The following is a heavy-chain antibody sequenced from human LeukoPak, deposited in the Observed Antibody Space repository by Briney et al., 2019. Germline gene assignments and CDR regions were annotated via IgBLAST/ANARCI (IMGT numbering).Heavy chain of an antibody. Sequence: GGSLRLSCAASGFTFSSYAMHWVRQAPGKGLEWVAVISYDGSNKYYADSVKGRFTISRDNAKNTLYLQMNSLRVEDTAVYYCARESGSRGDFDDWGQGTVVAVSS. CDR2: ISYDGSNK. CDR3: ARESGSRGDFDD. J-gene: IGHJ4*02. CDR1: GFTFSSYA. V-gene: IGHV3-30*04. D-gene: IGHD1-26*01.